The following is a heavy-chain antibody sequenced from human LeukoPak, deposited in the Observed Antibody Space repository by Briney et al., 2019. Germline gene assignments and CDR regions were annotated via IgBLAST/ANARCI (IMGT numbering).Heavy chain of an antibody. CDR1: NGSISSSRYF. D-gene: IGHD3-16*01. J-gene: IGHJ6*03. CDR3: ARETSQKGAHYMDV. Sequence: SETLSLTCSVSNGSISSSRYFWGWIRQPPGKGLEWIGSIDYSGSTYYNPSLKSRVTISVDTSKNHFSLDLSSVTAADTAVYYCARETSQKGAHYMDVWGKGTTVTISS. V-gene: IGHV4-39*07. CDR2: IDYSGST.